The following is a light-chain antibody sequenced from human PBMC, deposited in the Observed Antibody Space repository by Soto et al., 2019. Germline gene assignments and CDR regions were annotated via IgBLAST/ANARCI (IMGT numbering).Light chain of an antibody. Sequence: EIVMTQSPATLSVSPGERATLSCRASQSVSSNLAWYQQKPGQAPRLLIYGASNRATGIPARFSGGGSGTEFTLTISSLQSEDFAVYYCQQYNNWPFTFGPGTKVDIK. CDR1: QSVSSN. V-gene: IGKV3-15*01. CDR2: GAS. CDR3: QQYNNWPFT. J-gene: IGKJ3*01.